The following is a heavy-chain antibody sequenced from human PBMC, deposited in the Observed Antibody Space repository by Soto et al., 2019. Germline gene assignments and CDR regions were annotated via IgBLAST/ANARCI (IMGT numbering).Heavy chain of an antibody. V-gene: IGHV3-74*01. CDR3: ARDKVPFYGPGSFAY. J-gene: IGHJ4*02. CDR1: GFTFSSYW. Sequence: EVQLVESGGSLVQPGGSLRLSCAASGFTFSSYWMHWVRQAPGKGLVWVSRITSDGSDTTYADSVKGRFTISRDNAKNTLLLQLNSLRAEDTAVYYCARDKVPFYGPGSFAYWGQGTLVTVSS. CDR2: ITSDGSDT. D-gene: IGHD3-10*01.